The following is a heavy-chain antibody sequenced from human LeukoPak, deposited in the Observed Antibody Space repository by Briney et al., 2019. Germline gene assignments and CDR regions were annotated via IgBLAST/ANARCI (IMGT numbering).Heavy chain of an antibody. CDR3: ARAYYYGSGSYDY. CDR1: GGSFSGYY. CDR2: INHSGST. J-gene: IGHJ4*02. D-gene: IGHD3-10*01. V-gene: IGHV4-34*01. Sequence: PSETLSLTCAVYGGSFSGYYWCWIRQPPGKGLEWIGEINHSGSTNYNPSLKSRVTISVDTSKNQFSLKLSSVTAADTAVYYCARAYYYGSGSYDYWGQGTLVTVSS.